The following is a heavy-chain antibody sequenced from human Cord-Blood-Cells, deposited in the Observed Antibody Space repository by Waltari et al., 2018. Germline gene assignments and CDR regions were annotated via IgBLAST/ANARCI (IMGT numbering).Heavy chain of an antibody. CDR2: KKQDGSEK. J-gene: IGHJ6*03. V-gene: IGHV3-7*01. CDR1: GFTFSSYW. D-gene: IGHD6-13*01. Sequence: EVQLVESGGGLVQPGGSLRLSCAASGFTFSSYWLGWGRQAPGKGLEWVGNKKQDGSEKYYVDSVKGRFTISRDNAKNSLYLQMNSLRAEDTAVYYCARDGSSSWYYYYMDVWGKGTTVTVSS. CDR3: ARDGSSSWYYYYMDV.